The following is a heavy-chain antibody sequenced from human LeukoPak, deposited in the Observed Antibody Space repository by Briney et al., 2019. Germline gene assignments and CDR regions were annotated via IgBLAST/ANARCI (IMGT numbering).Heavy chain of an antibody. Sequence: ASVKVSCKASGYTFTSYYMHWVRQAPGQGLEWMGIINPSGGSTSYAQKFQGRVTMTRDTSTSTVYMELSSLRSEDTAVYYCARGTSGIPPPDMITFGGVIAADWYFDLWGRGTLVTVSS. D-gene: IGHD3-16*02. CDR1: GYTFTSYY. V-gene: IGHV1-46*01. J-gene: IGHJ2*01. CDR2: INPSGGST. CDR3: ARGTSGIPPPDMITFGGVIAADWYFDL.